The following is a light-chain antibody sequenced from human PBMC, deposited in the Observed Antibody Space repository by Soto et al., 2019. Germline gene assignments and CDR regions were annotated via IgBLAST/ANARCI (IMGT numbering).Light chain of an antibody. V-gene: IGKV3-15*01. CDR3: QQYNSWPRS. J-gene: IGKJ5*01. Sequence: EIVMTQSPVTLSVSPGERATLSCRASHSISSSLAWYQQRPGQAPRLLIYGASTTATGIPARFSGSGSVTEFTLTISSLQSEDVAVYYCQQYNSWPRSLGQGTRLEIK. CDR1: HSISSS. CDR2: GAS.